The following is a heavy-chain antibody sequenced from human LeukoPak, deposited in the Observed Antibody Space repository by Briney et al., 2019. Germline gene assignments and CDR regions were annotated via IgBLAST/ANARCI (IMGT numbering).Heavy chain of an antibody. CDR3: AREQIFGVVIVKSYFDF. Sequence: GGALRLSCAASGFTFSNYWMSWVRQAPGKGREWVANIKQDGSEKYYVDSVKGRFTISRDNAKNALYLQVDSLRAEDRAVYYCAREQIFGVVIVKSYFDFWGQGTLVTVSS. CDR1: GFTFSNYW. J-gene: IGHJ4*02. V-gene: IGHV3-7*01. D-gene: IGHD3-3*01. CDR2: IKQDGSEK.